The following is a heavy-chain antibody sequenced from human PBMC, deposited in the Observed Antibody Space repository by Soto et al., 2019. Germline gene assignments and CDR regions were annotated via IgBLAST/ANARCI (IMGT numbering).Heavy chain of an antibody. D-gene: IGHD1-1*01. J-gene: IGHJ4*02. Sequence: SLRLSCAASGYSITIHGMHWVRQAPGKGLEWVALIWSHGTDQYYADSVRGRFTVSRDTSTNTVFLQMHSLRADDTATYYCGKDIRSGSIDYWGQGTPVTVS. V-gene: IGHV3-33*02. CDR2: IWSHGTDQ. CDR1: GYSITIHG. CDR3: GKDIRSGSIDY.